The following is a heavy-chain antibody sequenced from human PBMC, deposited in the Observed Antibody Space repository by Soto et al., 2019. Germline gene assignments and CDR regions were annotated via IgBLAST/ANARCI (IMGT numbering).Heavy chain of an antibody. CDR3: ATLDGDYLYYYYMDV. V-gene: IGHV3-74*01. CDR1: GFTFSSYW. J-gene: IGHJ6*03. D-gene: IGHD4-17*01. Sequence: EVQLVESGGGLVQPGGSLRLSCAASGFTFSSYWMHWVRQAPGKGLVWVSRINSDGSSTSYADFVKGRFTISRDNAKNTLYLQMNSLRAEDTAVYYCATLDGDYLYYYYMDVWGKGTTVTVSS. CDR2: INSDGSST.